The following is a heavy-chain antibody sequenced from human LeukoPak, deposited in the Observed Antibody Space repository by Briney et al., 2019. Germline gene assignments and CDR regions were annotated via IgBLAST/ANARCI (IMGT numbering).Heavy chain of an antibody. Sequence: ASVKVSCKASGYTLTSCDITWVRQATGQGLEWIGWMSPKSGVAGFAQNFQGRVSMTGDTSISTVYMELSSLTSEDTAVYYCARGGFYYVSGSMVAPDLWGQGRMVTVSS. V-gene: IGHV1-8*01. CDR2: MSPKSGVA. J-gene: IGHJ3*01. CDR1: GYTLTSCD. D-gene: IGHD3-10*01. CDR3: ARGGFYYVSGSMVAPDL.